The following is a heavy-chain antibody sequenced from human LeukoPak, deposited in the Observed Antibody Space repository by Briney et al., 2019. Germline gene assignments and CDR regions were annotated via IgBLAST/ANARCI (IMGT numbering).Heavy chain of an antibody. V-gene: IGHV3-7*01. J-gene: IGHJ6*02. CDR1: GFTFSSYA. D-gene: IGHD3-3*01. CDR3: ASSGGYYDFWSEHPTDPGTDV. Sequence: PGGSLRLSCAASGFTFSSYAMSWVRQAPGKGLEWVANIKQDGSEKYYVDSVKGRFTISRDNAKNSPYLQMNSLRAEDTAVYYCASSGGYYDFWSEHPTDPGTDVWGQGTTVTFSS. CDR2: IKQDGSEK.